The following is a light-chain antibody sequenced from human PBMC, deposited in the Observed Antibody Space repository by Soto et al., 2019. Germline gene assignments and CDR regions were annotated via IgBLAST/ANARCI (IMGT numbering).Light chain of an antibody. CDR1: SSDVGSYNL. V-gene: IGLV2-23*01. CDR3: CSYAGSSTFYWV. CDR2: EGS. J-gene: IGLJ3*02. Sequence: QSALTQPASVSGSPGQSITISCTGTSSDVGSYNLVSWYQQHPGKAPKLMIYEGSKRPSGVSNRFSGSKSGNTASLTISGIQAEDEADYSCCSYAGSSTFYWVFGGGTKLTVL.